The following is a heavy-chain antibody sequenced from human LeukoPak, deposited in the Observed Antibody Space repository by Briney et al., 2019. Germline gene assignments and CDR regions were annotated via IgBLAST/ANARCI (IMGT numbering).Heavy chain of an antibody. CDR3: AKDQIGWAPGYVSGPLDQ. CDR2: ISTDGNNE. J-gene: IGHJ4*02. Sequence: GGSLRLSCAASGFSFTMYGIHWVSQAPGKGLEWVAVISTDGNNEYYANSVKGRFTISRDNSKNTVYLQMTSLRTEDTAVYYCAKDQIGWAPGYVSGPLDQWGQGTLVTVSS. D-gene: IGHD6-19*01. CDR1: GFSFTMYG. V-gene: IGHV3-30*18.